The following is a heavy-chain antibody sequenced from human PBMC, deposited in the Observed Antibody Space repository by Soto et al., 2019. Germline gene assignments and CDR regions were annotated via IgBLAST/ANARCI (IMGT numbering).Heavy chain of an antibody. CDR2: INHSGST. CDR3: ARATVTVYYFDY. J-gene: IGHJ4*02. V-gene: IGHV4-34*01. D-gene: IGHD2-21*02. Sequence: SETLSLTCAVYGGSFSGYYWTWIRQPPGKGLEWIGEINHSGSTNYNPSLKSRVTISVDTSKNQFSLKLRSVTAADTAVYYCARATVTVYYFDYWGQGTPVT. CDR1: GGSFSGYY.